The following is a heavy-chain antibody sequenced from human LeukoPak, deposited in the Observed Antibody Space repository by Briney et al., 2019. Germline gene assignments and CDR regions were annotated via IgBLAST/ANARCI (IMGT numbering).Heavy chain of an antibody. CDR2: ISSGSTL. J-gene: IGHJ4*02. V-gene: IGHV3-69-1*02. CDR1: GFTFSNFA. CDR3: AKEGNSYSIAPQDY. D-gene: IGHD6-13*01. Sequence: PGGSLRLSCAASGFTFSNFAVSWVRQAPGKGLEWVSSISSGSTLYYADSLKGRFTISRDNSKNTLYLQMNSLRPEDTAVYDCAKEGNSYSIAPQDYWGQGTLVTVSS.